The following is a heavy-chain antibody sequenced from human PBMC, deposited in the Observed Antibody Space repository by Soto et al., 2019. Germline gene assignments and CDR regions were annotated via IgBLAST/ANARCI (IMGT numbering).Heavy chain of an antibody. CDR3: AKKVTIYAVDPADY. CDR2: ISASGDAT. Sequence: GGSLRLSCAASGFTFSDFGMSWVRQAPGKGLEWVSVISASGDATYYAASVKGRFTLSRDNSKNTLYLQMNSLTVADTAVYYCAKKVTIYAVDPADYWGQGTQVTVSS. CDR1: GFTFSDFG. J-gene: IGHJ4*02. V-gene: IGHV3-23*01. D-gene: IGHD3-3*01.